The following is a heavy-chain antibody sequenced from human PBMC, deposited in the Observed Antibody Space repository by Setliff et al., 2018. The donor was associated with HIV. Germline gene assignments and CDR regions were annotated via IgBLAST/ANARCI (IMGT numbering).Heavy chain of an antibody. Sequence: SETLSLTCTVSGGSISSGSYYWSWIRQPAGKGLEWIGHIYTSGSTNYNPSLKSRVTISADTSKKQFSLKLNSVTAADTAVYYCARGRYSSGWYKDAFDIWGQGTMVTVSS. D-gene: IGHD6-19*01. CDR1: GGSISSGSYY. CDR3: ARGRYSSGWYKDAFDI. CDR2: IYTSGST. J-gene: IGHJ3*02. V-gene: IGHV4-61*09.